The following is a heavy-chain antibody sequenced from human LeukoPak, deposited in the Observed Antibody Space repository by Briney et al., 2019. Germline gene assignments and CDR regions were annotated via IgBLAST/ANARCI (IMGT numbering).Heavy chain of an antibody. D-gene: IGHD3-10*01. Sequence: GGSLRLSCAASGFTFSSYWMSWVRQAPGKGLEWVANIKQDGSEKYYVDSVKGRFTISRDNAKNSLYLQMNSLRAGDTAVYYCAKDGVWFGELPYFDYWGQGTLVTVSS. V-gene: IGHV3-7*01. CDR3: AKDGVWFGELPYFDY. J-gene: IGHJ4*02. CDR2: IKQDGSEK. CDR1: GFTFSSYW.